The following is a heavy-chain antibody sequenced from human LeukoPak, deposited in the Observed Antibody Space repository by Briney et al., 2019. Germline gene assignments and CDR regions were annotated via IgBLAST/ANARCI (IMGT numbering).Heavy chain of an antibody. CDR3: ARDLPSTNYSSSWYGFDP. J-gene: IGHJ5*02. Sequence: PSETLSLTCTVSGGSISSYYWSWIRQPPGKGLEWIGYIYYSGSTNYNPSLKSRVTISVDTSKNQFSLKLSSVTAADTAVYYCARDLPSTNYSSSWYGFDPWGQGTLVTVSS. D-gene: IGHD6-13*01. CDR1: GGSISSYY. V-gene: IGHV4-59*12. CDR2: IYYSGST.